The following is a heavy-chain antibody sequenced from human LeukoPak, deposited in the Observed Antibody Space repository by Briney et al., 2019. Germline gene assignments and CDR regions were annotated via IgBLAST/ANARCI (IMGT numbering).Heavy chain of an antibody. CDR3: ARGYYDSGGYSGPFDY. V-gene: IGHV4-59*01. Sequence: PSETLSLTCTVSGASMSSYYWSWMRQPPGKGLEWIGYIYYSGTTNYNPSLRSRVTLSVDTSKNQFSLKLSSVTAEDTAIYYCARGYYDSGGYSGPFDYWGQGTLVTVSS. CDR1: GASMSSYY. J-gene: IGHJ4*02. D-gene: IGHD3-22*01. CDR2: IYYSGTT.